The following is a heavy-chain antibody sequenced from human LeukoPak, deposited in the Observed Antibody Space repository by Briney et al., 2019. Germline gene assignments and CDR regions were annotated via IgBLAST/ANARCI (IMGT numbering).Heavy chain of an antibody. Sequence: GGSLRLSCAASGFTFSSYSMNWVRQAPGKGLEWVSSISSSSSYIYYADSVKGRFTISRDNAKNSPYLQMNSLRAEDTAVYYCARVYAVARYVVDYWGQGTLVTVSS. CDR3: ARVYAVARYVVDY. D-gene: IGHD6-19*01. J-gene: IGHJ4*02. CDR1: GFTFSSYS. V-gene: IGHV3-21*01. CDR2: ISSSSSYI.